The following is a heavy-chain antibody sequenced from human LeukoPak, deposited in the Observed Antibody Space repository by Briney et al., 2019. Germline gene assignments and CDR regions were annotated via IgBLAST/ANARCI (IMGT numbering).Heavy chain of an antibody. J-gene: IGHJ4*02. Sequence: ASVEVSCKASGYTFTSYGISWVRQAPGQGLEWMGWISAYNGNTNYAQKLQGRVTMTTDTSTSTAYMELRSLRSDDTAVYYCARAFYDSSGEETMSFDYWGQGTLVTVSS. CDR3: ARAFYDSSGEETMSFDY. D-gene: IGHD3-22*01. V-gene: IGHV1-18*01. CDR2: ISAYNGNT. CDR1: GYTFTSYG.